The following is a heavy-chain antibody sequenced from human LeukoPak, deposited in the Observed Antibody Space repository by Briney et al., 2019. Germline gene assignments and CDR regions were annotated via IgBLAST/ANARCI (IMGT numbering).Heavy chain of an antibody. J-gene: IGHJ5*02. CDR2: IYYSGST. D-gene: IGHD3-22*01. CDR1: GGSISSSSYY. CDR3: AKVVGLLRFDP. Sequence: SETLSLTCTVSGGSISSSSYYWGWIRQPPGKGLAWIGSIYYSGSTYYNPSLKSRVTISVDTSKNQFSLKLSSVTAADTAVYYCAKVVGLLRFDPWGQGTLVTVSS. V-gene: IGHV4-39*01.